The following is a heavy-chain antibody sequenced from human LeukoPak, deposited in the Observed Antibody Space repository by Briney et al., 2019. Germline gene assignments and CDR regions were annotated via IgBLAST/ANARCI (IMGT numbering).Heavy chain of an antibody. CDR2: VNSDGRST. J-gene: IGHJ6*02. D-gene: IGHD6-25*01. V-gene: IGHV3-74*01. CDR1: GFTFSSHW. CDR3: ARDRWVAADFYYYYAMGV. Sequence: PGGSLRLSCAASGFTFSSHWMHWVRQVPGKGLMWVSRVNSDGRSTSYADSVKGRFTISRDNAKNTLYLQMNSLRVEDTAVYYCARDRWVAADFYYYYAMGVWGQGTTVTVSS.